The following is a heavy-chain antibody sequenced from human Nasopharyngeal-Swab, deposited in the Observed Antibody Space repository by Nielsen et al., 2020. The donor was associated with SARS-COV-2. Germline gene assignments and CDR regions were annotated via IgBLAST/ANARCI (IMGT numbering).Heavy chain of an antibody. CDR3: ARGLAVAGIPDFDY. D-gene: IGHD6-19*01. V-gene: IGHV1-18*01. Sequence: ASVKVSCKASGYTFTSYGISWVRQAPGQGLEWMGWISAYNGNTNYAQKLQGRVTMTTDTSTTTAYMELRSLRSDDTAVYYCARGLAVAGIPDFDYWGQGTLVTVSS. CDR1: GYTFTSYG. CDR2: ISAYNGNT. J-gene: IGHJ4*02.